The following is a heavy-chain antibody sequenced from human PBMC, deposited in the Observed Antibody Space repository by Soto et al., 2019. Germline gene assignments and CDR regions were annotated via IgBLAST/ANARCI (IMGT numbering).Heavy chain of an antibody. J-gene: IGHJ6*03. CDR2: ISSNGVGT. D-gene: IGHD6-6*01. CDR1: GFTLSGYA. V-gene: IGHV3-64*01. CDR3: ARRARPDFYYMDV. Sequence: EVQLAESGGGLAQPGGSLRLSCAASGFTLSGYAMDWVRQAPGKGLEYVSGISSNGVGTYYAISVQGRFTISRDNSKNKVYLQMGSLRPEDMAVYYCARRARPDFYYMDVWVKGTTVTVSS.